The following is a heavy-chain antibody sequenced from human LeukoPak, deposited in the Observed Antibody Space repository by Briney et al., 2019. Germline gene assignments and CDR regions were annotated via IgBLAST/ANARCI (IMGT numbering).Heavy chain of an antibody. CDR3: ARDYHSSGLRYFDL. Sequence: SETLSPTCTVSGASISDYYWSWIRQPPGKGLEWIGYIYYTGTTKYSPSLTSRVTISVDTSKSQFSLKLSSVTAADTAVYYCARDYHSSGLRYFDLWGRGTLVTVSS. CDR1: GASISDYY. D-gene: IGHD3-22*01. V-gene: IGHV4-59*01. CDR2: IYYTGTT. J-gene: IGHJ2*01.